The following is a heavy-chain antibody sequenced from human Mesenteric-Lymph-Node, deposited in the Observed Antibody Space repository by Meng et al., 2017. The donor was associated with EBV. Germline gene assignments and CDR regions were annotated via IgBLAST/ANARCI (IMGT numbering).Heavy chain of an antibody. CDR2: INPNTGDT. J-gene: IGHJ4*02. D-gene: IGHD3-16*01. CDR3: ARATEMTVVLSPYFDS. Sequence: VQSGAEVKQPGAAVKVSCNSAGDIFTNSYMHWVRQAPGQGLECTGRINPNTGDTDYAQSFQGRVTVTVDTSISTGYMELSSLRPDDTAVYYCARATEMTVVLSPYFDSWGQGTLVTVSS. V-gene: IGHV1-2*06. CDR1: GDIFTNSY.